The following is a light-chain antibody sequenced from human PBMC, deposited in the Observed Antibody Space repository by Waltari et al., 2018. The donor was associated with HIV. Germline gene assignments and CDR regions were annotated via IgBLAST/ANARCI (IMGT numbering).Light chain of an antibody. CDR1: TSDFDTFDF. CDR2: EVY. J-gene: IGLJ3*02. CDR3: SSYSARGFVA. V-gene: IGLV2-14*01. Sequence: TGPTSDFDTFDFVSWYQQSPGRAPKLIIFEVYFRPSGVSQRFSGSKSGDTASLTISALRAEDEADYFCSSYSARGFVAFGGGTKVTVL.